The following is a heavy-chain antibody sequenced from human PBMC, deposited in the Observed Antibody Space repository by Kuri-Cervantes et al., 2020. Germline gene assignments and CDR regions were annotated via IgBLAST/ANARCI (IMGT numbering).Heavy chain of an antibody. CDR1: GFTFSNYA. J-gene: IGHJ6*04. D-gene: IGHD3-10*01. V-gene: IGHV3-23*01. CDR3: AKSLFSGSYYHHYYYSMDV. CDR2: IRRSGGTT. Sequence: GESLKISCAASGFTFSNYAMTWVRQAPGKGLEWVSSIRRSGGTTNYADSVMGRFTISKDNSKDTLYLQMNSLRVDDTAVYYCAKSLFSGSYYHHYYYSMDVWGKGTTVTVSS.